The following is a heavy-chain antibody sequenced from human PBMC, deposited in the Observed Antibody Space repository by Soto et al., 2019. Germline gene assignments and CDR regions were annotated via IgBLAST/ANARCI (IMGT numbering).Heavy chain of an antibody. CDR2: IMPLFGTT. D-gene: IGHD6-19*01. J-gene: IGHJ5*02. V-gene: IGHV1-69*13. CDR3: ARVSGRGWYNWFDP. Sequence: SVKVSCKASGGNFSSHGTSWVRQAPGQGLEFMGGIMPLFGTTNYAQKFRGRVTITADEPTSTVYMELRSLRSEDTAVYYCARVSGRGWYNWFDPWGQGTPVPVSS. CDR1: GGNFSSHG.